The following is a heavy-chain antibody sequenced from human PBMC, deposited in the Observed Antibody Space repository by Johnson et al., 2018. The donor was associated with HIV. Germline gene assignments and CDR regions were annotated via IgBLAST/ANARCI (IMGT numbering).Heavy chain of an antibody. CDR1: GFIFSNAW. CDR2: IYSGGSK. J-gene: IGHJ3*02. CDR3: AREGREDSSGYDGFDI. Sequence: VQLVESGGGLVQPGWSLRLSCAASGFIFSNAWMSWVRQAPGKGLEWVSVIYSGGSKNYADSVKGRLIVSRDNVKNSIYLQMSSLTADDTAIYYCAREGREDSSGYDGFDIWGQVTMVTVSS. V-gene: IGHV3-66*01. D-gene: IGHD3-22*01.